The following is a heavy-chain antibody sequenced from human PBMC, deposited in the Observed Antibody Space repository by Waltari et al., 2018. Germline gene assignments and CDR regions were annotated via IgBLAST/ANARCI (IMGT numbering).Heavy chain of an antibody. Sequence: EVQLLESGGGLVQPGGSLRLSCAASGFTFSSYAMSWVRPAPGKGREWVSAISDSCSRTNYAESVKGRFTISRDNSKNTLYLQMNSLIAEDTAVYYCAKGGGPKVYWGQGTLVTVSS. J-gene: IGHJ4*02. CDR1: GFTFSSYA. V-gene: IGHV3-23*01. CDR2: ISDSCSRT. CDR3: AKGGGPKVY.